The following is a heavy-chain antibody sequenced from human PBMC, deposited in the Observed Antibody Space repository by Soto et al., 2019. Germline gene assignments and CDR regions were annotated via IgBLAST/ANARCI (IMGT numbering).Heavy chain of an antibody. Sequence: GSLRLSCAASGFTFSNYAISWIRQPPGKGLEWIGEINHSGSTNYNPSLKSRVTISVDTSKNQFSLKLSSVTAADTAVYYCARGGYCSSTSGKRGYYYYYGMDVWGQGTTVTVYS. CDR2: INHSGST. V-gene: IGHV4-34*01. CDR3: ARGGYCSSTSGKRGYYYYYGMDV. CDR1: GFTFSNYA. D-gene: IGHD2-2*03. J-gene: IGHJ6*02.